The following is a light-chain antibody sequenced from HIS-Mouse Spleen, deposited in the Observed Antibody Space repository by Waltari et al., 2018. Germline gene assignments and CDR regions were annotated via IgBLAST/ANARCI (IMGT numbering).Light chain of an antibody. CDR3: SSYTSSSTV. CDR2: EVS. V-gene: IGLV2-18*02. Sequence: QSALTQPPSVSGSPGQSVTISCTGTSSAVGRYNRVPWYQQPPGTAPKLMIYEVSNRPSGVPDRFSGSKSGNTASLTISGLQAEDEADYYCSSYTSSSTVFGTGTKVTVL. CDR1: SSAVGRYNR. J-gene: IGLJ1*01.